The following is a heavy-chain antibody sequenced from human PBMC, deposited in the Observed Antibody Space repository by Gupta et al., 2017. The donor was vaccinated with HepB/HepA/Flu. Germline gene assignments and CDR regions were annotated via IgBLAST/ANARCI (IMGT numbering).Heavy chain of an antibody. CDR3: SMRITGVFNQGY. Sequence: EVQLVESGGGLVEPGGSLRLSFVVSVFIFRNALMHWARQSPGKGLEWGGRIKSNTDGGTADYAAPVKGSFTISRDDSKSTLYLHMTGIKTEDTAVYYCSMRITGVFNQGYWGQGTLVSVS. J-gene: IGHJ4*02. V-gene: IGHV3-15*01. CDR1: VFIFRNAL. D-gene: IGHD1-20*01. CDR2: IKSNTDGGTA.